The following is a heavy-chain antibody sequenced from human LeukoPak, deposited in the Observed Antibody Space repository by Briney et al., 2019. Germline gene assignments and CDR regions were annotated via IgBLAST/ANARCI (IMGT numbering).Heavy chain of an antibody. D-gene: IGHD3-22*01. V-gene: IGHV3-30*02. CDR1: GFTFSSYG. J-gene: IGHJ1*01. Sequence: PGGSLRLSCAASGFTFSSYGMHWVRQAPGKGLEWVAFIRYDGSNKYYADSVKGRFTISRDNSKNTLYLQMNSLTAEDTAVYYCAKDPGQLWLLYFQHWGQGTLVTVSS. CDR2: IRYDGSNK. CDR3: AKDPGQLWLLYFQH.